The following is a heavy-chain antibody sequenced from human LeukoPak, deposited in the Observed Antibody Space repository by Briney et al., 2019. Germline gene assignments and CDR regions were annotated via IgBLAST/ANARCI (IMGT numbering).Heavy chain of an antibody. CDR1: GYSFTSYW. CDR3: VTSPGYGDYFGWFDP. J-gene: IGHJ5*02. V-gene: IGHV5-51*01. Sequence: GESLKISCKGSGYSFTSYWIAWVRQMPGKGLEWMGIIYPGDSDTRYSPSFQGQVTISADKSISTAYLQWSSLKASDTAMYYCVTSPGYGDYFGWFDPWGQGTLVTVSS. D-gene: IGHD4-17*01. CDR2: IYPGDSDT.